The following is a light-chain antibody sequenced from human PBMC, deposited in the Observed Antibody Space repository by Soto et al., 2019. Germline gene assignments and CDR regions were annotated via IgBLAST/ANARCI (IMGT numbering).Light chain of an antibody. J-gene: IGKJ2*01. CDR3: QQSYSTPYT. Sequence: DIQMTQSPSSLSASVGDRVTITFRASQSISSYLNWYQQKPVKAPKLLIYAASSLQSGVPARCSGSGSGTDFTLTISSLQPEDFATYYGQQSYSTPYTFGQGTKLEIK. V-gene: IGKV1-39*01. CDR2: AAS. CDR1: QSISSY.